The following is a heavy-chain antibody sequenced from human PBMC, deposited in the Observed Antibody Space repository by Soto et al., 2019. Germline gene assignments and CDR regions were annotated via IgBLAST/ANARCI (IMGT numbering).Heavy chain of an antibody. V-gene: IGHV1-69*01. J-gene: IGHJ6*02. D-gene: IGHD6-13*01. CDR2: IIPIFGTA. Sequence: QVQLVQSGAEVKKPGSSVKVSCKASGGTFSSYAISWVRQAPGQGLEWMGGIIPIFGTANYAQKFQGRVTITADESTSTAYMELSSLRSEDTAVYYCARVIAAAGTNYYYYSGMDVRGQGTTVTVSS. CDR1: GGTFSSYA. CDR3: ARVIAAAGTNYYYYSGMDV.